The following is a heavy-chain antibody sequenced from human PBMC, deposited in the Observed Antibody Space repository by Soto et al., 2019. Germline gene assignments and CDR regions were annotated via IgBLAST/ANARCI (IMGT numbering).Heavy chain of an antibody. CDR3: ARDPYGDYYFDY. V-gene: IGHV4-59*01. D-gene: IGHD4-17*01. CDR2: IYYSGST. J-gene: IGHJ4*02. Sequence: SVTLSLTCRVAGGSISSYYWSWIRQPPGKGLEWIGYIYYSGSTNYNPSLKSRVTISVDTSKNQFSLKLSSVTAADTAVYYCARDPYGDYYFDYWGQGTLVTVSS. CDR1: GGSISSYY.